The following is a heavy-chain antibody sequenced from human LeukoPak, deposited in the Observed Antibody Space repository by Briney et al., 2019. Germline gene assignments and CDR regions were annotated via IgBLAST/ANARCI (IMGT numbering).Heavy chain of an antibody. CDR1: GYTFTGYY. Sequence: ASVKVSCKASGYTFTGYYMHWVRQAPGQGLEWMGWINPNSGGTNYAQKFQGRVTMTRDTSISTAYMELSRLRSDDTAVYYCARALGGRRYGYFGYWGQGTLVTVSS. CDR3: ARALGGRRYGYFGY. V-gene: IGHV1-2*02. CDR2: INPNSGGT. J-gene: IGHJ4*02. D-gene: IGHD1-20*01.